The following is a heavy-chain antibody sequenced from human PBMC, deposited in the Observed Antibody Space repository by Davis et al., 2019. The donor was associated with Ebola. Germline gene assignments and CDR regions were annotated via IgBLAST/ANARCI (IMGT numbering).Heavy chain of an antibody. CDR2: IYYSGST. J-gene: IGHJ5*02. CDR3: ARATVPAARRVWFDP. Sequence: PSETLSLTCTVSGGSISSYYWSWIRQPPGKGLEWIGYIYYSGSTNYNPSLKNRVTISVDTSKNQFSLKLSSVTAADTAVYYCARATVPAARRVWFDPWGQGTLVTVSS. CDR1: GGSISSYY. V-gene: IGHV4-59*01. D-gene: IGHD2-2*01.